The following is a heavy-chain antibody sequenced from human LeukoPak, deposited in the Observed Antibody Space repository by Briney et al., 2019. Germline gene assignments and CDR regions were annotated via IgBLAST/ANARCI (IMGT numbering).Heavy chain of an antibody. Sequence: KTSETLSLTCTVSGGSISSSSYYWGWIRQPPGKGLEWIGSIYYSGSTYYNPSLKSRVTISVDTSKNQFSLKLSSVTAADTAVYYYARQRITIFGVVIIPYYFDYWGQGTLVTVSS. D-gene: IGHD3-3*01. CDR1: GGSISSSSYY. J-gene: IGHJ4*02. V-gene: IGHV4-39*07. CDR3: ARQRITIFGVVIIPYYFDY. CDR2: IYYSGST.